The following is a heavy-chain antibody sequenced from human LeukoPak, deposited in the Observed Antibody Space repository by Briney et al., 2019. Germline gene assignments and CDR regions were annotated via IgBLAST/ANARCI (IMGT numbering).Heavy chain of an antibody. Sequence: PGGSLRLTCEASGFNFGTFAMHWVRQAPGEGLEWMAIRWYDGSNKHYSDSVKGRYTISRDNSKSSLYLQMNSLRAEDTAVYYCRGTYYYGSGIDGDYFDYWGQGTLVTVPS. V-gene: IGHV3-33*01. D-gene: IGHD3-10*01. CDR2: RWYDGSNK. CDR3: RGTYYYGSGIDGDYFDY. J-gene: IGHJ4*02. CDR1: GFNFGTFA.